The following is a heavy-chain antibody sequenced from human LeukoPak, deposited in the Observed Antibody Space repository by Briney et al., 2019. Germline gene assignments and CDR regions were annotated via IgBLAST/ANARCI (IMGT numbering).Heavy chain of an antibody. D-gene: IGHD3-3*01. V-gene: IGHV4-34*01. CDR3: ARDTYYDFWSGYYPP. Sequence: SETLSLTCAVYGGSFSGYYWSWIRQPPGKGLEWIGEIDHSGSTNYNPSLKSRVTISVDTSKNQFSLKLSSVTAADTAVYYCARDTYYDFWSGYYPPWGQGTLVTVSS. CDR1: GGSFSGYY. CDR2: IDHSGST. J-gene: IGHJ1*01.